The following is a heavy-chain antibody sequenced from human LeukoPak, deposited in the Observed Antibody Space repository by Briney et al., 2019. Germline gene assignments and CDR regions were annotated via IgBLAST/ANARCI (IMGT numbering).Heavy chain of an antibody. CDR2: FDPEDGEA. CDR1: GYSLTGVS. CDR3: VTDIRSGWRNY. J-gene: IGHJ4*02. D-gene: IGHD6-19*01. Sequence: ASVKVSCKVSGYSLTGVSTHWVRQAPGKGLEWMGGFDPEDGEAIYAQKVQGRLTMTEDTSIDTAFMELRSLKSEDTAIYYCVTDIRSGWRNYWGQGTLITVSS. V-gene: IGHV1-24*01.